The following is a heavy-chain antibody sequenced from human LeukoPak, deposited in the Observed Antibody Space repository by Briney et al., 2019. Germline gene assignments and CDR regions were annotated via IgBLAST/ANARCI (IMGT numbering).Heavy chain of an antibody. CDR1: GFTFSNYW. J-gene: IGHJ4*02. V-gene: IGHV3-7*01. D-gene: IGHD3-10*01. CDR2: IKPDGSEK. CDR3: AREMYRGTDY. Sequence: GGSLRLSCAASGFTFSNYWMTWVRQAPGKGLEWVALIKPDGSEKYYVDSVMGRFTISRDNAKNSLFLQMNSLTAEDTAVYYCAREMYRGTDYWGQGTLVTVSS.